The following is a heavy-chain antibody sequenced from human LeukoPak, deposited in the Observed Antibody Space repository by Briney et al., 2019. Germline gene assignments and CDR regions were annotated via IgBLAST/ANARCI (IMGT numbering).Heavy chain of an antibody. Sequence: SETLSLTCTVSGGSISTYYWSWIRQPPGRGLEWIGYILSSGSTNYNPSVKSRVTISVDTFKNQFSLKLSSVTAADTAVYYCARTNQISETAFDIWGQGTMVIVSS. CDR2: ILSSGST. J-gene: IGHJ3*02. V-gene: IGHV4-59*01. CDR3: ARTNQISETAFDI. CDR1: GGSISTYY. D-gene: IGHD1-14*01.